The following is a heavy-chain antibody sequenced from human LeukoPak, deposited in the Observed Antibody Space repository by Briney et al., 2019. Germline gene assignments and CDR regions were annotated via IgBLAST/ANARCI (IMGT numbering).Heavy chain of an antibody. CDR2: IRYGGSNK. CDR1: GFTFSSYG. Sequence: GGSLRLSCAASGFTFSSYGMHWVRQAPGKGLEWVSFIRYGGSNKYYADSVKGRFTISRDNSKTTLYLQMNSLRAEDTAVYYCANNPVWIQLWSFDYWGQGTLVTVSS. CDR3: ANNPVWIQLWSFDY. J-gene: IGHJ4*02. V-gene: IGHV3-30*02. D-gene: IGHD5-18*01.